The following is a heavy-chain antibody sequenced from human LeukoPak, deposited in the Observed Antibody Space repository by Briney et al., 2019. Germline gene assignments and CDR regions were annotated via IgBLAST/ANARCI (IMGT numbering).Heavy chain of an antibody. CDR1: GGSFIGYH. CDR3: ARDPTTVVTVPYYFDD. V-gene: IGHV4-34*01. Sequence: PSETLSLTCAVSGGSFIGYHWNWIRQPPGKGLEWIGEINHSGSTNYNPSLESRVTISVDTSKSQFSLKLKSVTAADTAVYYCARDPTTVVTVPYYFDDWGQGTLVTVSS. CDR2: INHSGST. J-gene: IGHJ4*02. D-gene: IGHD4-23*01.